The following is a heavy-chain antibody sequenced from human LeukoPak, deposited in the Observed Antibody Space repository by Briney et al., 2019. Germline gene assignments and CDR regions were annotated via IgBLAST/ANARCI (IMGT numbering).Heavy chain of an antibody. Sequence: GGSLRLSCAASGFTFSSYTMNWVRQAPGKGPEWVANIRQDESERYFADSVKGRFTISRDNAKKSVYLHMSSLRAEDTALYYCARLSAYYYGSYFYYYMDVWGKGTTVTVSS. D-gene: IGHD3-10*01. CDR1: GFTFSSYT. J-gene: IGHJ6*03. V-gene: IGHV3-7*01. CDR2: IRQDESER. CDR3: ARLSAYYYGSYFYYYMDV.